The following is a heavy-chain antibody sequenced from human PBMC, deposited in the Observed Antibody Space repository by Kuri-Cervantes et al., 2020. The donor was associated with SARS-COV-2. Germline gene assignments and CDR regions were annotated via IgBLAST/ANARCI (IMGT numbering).Heavy chain of an antibody. J-gene: IGHJ5*02. D-gene: IGHD2-2*01. CDR2: IIPIFGTA. Sequence: SVKVSCKASGGTFSSYAISWVRQAPGQGLEWMGGIIPIFGTANYAQKFQGRVTITADESTSTAYMELSSLRSEDTAVNYCARSASQGVVVPAAFKGFDPWGQGTLVTVSS. CDR1: GGTFSSYA. V-gene: IGHV1-69*13. CDR3: ARSASQGVVVPAAFKGFDP.